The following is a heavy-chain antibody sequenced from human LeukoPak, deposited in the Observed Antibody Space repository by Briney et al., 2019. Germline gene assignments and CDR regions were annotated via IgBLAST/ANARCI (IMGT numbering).Heavy chain of an antibody. CDR2: VSYAGSDK. J-gene: IGHJ4*02. CDR1: GFTFSNYD. D-gene: IGHD3-22*01. V-gene: IGHV3-33*05. CDR3: ARDSRGPDY. Sequence: GRSLRLSCAASGFTFSNYDMYWVRQAPGRGLDWVAVVSYAGSDKYYADSVKGRFTISRDNSKNTLYLQMTGLRVEDTAVYYCARDSRGPDYWGQGALVSVSS.